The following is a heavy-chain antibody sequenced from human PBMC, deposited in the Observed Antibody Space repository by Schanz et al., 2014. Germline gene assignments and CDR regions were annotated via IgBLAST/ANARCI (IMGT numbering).Heavy chain of an antibody. CDR3: AKAADWPVTRFDP. CDR2: LSEGGGGT. D-gene: IGHD3-9*01. Sequence: EEQLVESGGGLVQPGGSLRLSCASSGFSFTTYAMSWVRQAPGKGLEWVSALSEGGGGTHYADSVRGRFTISSDSSKNTLYLQMSSLRADDTAVYYCAKAADWPVTRFDPWGQGTLVTVSS. CDR1: GFSFTTYA. V-gene: IGHV3-23*04. J-gene: IGHJ5*02.